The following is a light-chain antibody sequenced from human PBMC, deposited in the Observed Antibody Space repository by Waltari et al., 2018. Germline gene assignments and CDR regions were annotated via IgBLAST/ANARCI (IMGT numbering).Light chain of an antibody. Sequence: ETVMTQSPATLSVPPGEGATLSCRASESVSTKLAWYQRKSGQAPRPLIYGASTRATGIPARFSGTGSGTEFTLTVSSLQSEDFALYYCQQYSNWPPTFGQGTKVDIK. V-gene: IGKV3-15*01. CDR1: ESVSTK. CDR3: QQYSNWPPT. CDR2: GAS. J-gene: IGKJ1*01.